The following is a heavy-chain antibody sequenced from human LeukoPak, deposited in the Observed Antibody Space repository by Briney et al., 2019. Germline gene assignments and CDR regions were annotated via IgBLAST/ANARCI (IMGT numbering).Heavy chain of an antibody. CDR2: IYSADSA. Sequence: PGRSLRLSCAASGFTFSSYGMHWVRQAPGKGLEWVSVIYSADSAYYADSVRGRFTISRDNSKNTLYLQMNSLRADDTAVYYCAREVGGGATNYFDYWGQGTLVTVSS. CDR1: GFTFSSYG. CDR3: AREVGGGATNYFDY. J-gene: IGHJ4*02. D-gene: IGHD1-26*01. V-gene: IGHV3-53*01.